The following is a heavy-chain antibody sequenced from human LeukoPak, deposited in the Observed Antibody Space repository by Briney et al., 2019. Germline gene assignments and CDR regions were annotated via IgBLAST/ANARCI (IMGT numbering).Heavy chain of an antibody. D-gene: IGHD3-22*01. CDR3: ARDDRYYYDSSGYYFG. V-gene: IGHV1-69*04. J-gene: IGHJ4*02. CDR1: GGTFSSYT. Sequence: PSVKVSCKASGGTFSSYTISWVRQAPGQGLEWMGRIIPILGIANYAQKFQGRVTITADKSTSSAYMELSSLRSEDTAVYYCARDDRYYYDSSGYYFGWGQGTLVTVSS. CDR2: IIPILGIA.